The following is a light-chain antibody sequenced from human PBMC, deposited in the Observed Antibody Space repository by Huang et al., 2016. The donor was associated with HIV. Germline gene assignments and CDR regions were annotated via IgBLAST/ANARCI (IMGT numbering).Light chain of an antibody. CDR1: QSSRSN. J-gene: IGKJ2*01. Sequence: EIVLTQSPATLSVSPGVRVTLSCRASQSSRSNLAWFQQKPGQAPRLLIYDGSTRATGVPARFSGRASETAFTLTISSLQSEDLAVYFCHQYNKWHSFGQGTKLDI. CDR2: DGS. CDR3: HQYNKWHS. V-gene: IGKV3-15*01.